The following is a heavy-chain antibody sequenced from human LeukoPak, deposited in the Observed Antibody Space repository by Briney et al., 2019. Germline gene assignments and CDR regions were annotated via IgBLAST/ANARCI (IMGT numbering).Heavy chain of an antibody. CDR2: INHSGST. CDR3: AREYAD. V-gene: IGHV4-34*01. CDR1: GGSFSGYY. J-gene: IGHJ4*02. D-gene: IGHD2/OR15-2a*01. Sequence: SETLSLTCAVYGGSFSGYYWSWIRQPPGKGLEWTGEINHSGSTNYNPSLKSRVTISVDTSKNQFSLKLSSVTAADTAVYYCAREYADWGQGTLVTVSS.